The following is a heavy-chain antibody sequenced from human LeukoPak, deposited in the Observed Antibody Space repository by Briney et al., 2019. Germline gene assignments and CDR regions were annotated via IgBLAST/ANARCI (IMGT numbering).Heavy chain of an antibody. D-gene: IGHD6-19*01. CDR1: GFTFSSYW. V-gene: IGHV3-7*01. J-gene: IGHJ4*02. CDR2: IKHDGSEK. Sequence: PGGSLRLSCAASGFTFSSYWMSWVRQAPGKGLEWVANIKHDGSEKYYVDSVKGRFTISRDNAKDSLYLQMNSLRAQDTAVYYCAKVRWDNSGWYYLDSWGQGTLVTVSS. CDR3: AKVRWDNSGWYYLDS.